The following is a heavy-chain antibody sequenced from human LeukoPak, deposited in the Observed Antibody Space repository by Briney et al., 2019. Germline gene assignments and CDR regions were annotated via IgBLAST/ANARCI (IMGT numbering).Heavy chain of an antibody. CDR3: ARGEEYYGSGSYYNRGFDY. D-gene: IGHD3-10*01. CDR2: INHSGST. J-gene: IGHJ4*02. V-gene: IGHV4-34*01. CDR1: GGSFSGYY. Sequence: KPSETLSLTCAVYGGSFSGYYWSWIRQPPGKGLEWIGEINHSGSTNYNPSLKSRATISVDTSKNQFSLKLSSVTAADTAVYYCARGEEYYGSGSYYNRGFDYWGQGTLVTVSS.